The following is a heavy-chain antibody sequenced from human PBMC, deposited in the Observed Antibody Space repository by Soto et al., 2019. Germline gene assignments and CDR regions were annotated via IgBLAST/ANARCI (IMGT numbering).Heavy chain of an antibody. V-gene: IGHV1-69*13. CDR3: AGRGAYAYSYGLGY. J-gene: IGHJ4*02. CDR1: GGTFSSYA. CDR2: IIPIFGTA. Sequence: SVKVSGKASGGTFSSYAISWVRQAPGQGLEWMGGIIPIFGTANYAQKFQGRVTITADESTSTAYMELSSLRSEDTAVYYCAGRGAYAYSYGLGYWGQGTLVTVSS. D-gene: IGHD5-18*01.